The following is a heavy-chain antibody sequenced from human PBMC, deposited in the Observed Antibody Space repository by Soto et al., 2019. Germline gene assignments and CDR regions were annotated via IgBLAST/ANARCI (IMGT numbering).Heavy chain of an antibody. CDR1: GDSVSSKTAT. CDR3: ARDGSGFHWYFDL. Sequence: QVQLQQSGPGLVKPSQTLSLICAISGDSVSSKTATWNWIRQSPSRVLEWLGRTYYRSKWYNDYAVSVKSRVVITPDTSKTQLSLQLNSVTPDDAAVYFCARDGSGFHWYFDLWGRGTLVTVSS. V-gene: IGHV6-1*01. J-gene: IGHJ2*01. D-gene: IGHD6-19*01. CDR2: TYYRSKWYN.